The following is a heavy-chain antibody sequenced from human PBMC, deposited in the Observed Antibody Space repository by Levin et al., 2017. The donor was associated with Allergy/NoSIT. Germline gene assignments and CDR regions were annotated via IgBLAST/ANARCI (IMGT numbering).Heavy chain of an antibody. J-gene: IGHJ5*02. CDR1: GFTLSSYA. CDR2: ISSNGGST. CDR3: AREGSGSGWYMEGWFDP. D-gene: IGHD6-19*01. Sequence: PGESLKISCAASGFTLSSYAMHWVRQAPGKGLEYVSAISSNGGSTYYANSVKGRFTISRDNSKNTLYLQMGSLRPEDMAIYYCAREGSGSGWYMEGWFDPWGQGTQVTVSS. V-gene: IGHV3-64*01.